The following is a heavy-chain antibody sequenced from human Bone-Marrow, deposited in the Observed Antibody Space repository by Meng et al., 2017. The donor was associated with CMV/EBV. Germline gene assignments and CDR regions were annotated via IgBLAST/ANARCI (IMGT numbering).Heavy chain of an antibody. Sequence: ASVKVSCKASGYTFTSYYMHWVRQAPGQGLEWMGIINPSGGSTSYAQKFQGRVTMTRDTSTSTVYMELSSLRSEDTAVYYCARDGGFWSGYYKTTFDYWGQGTLVTVSS. D-gene: IGHD3-3*01. CDR1: GYTFTSYY. CDR2: INPSGGST. J-gene: IGHJ4*02. CDR3: ARDGGFWSGYYKTTFDY. V-gene: IGHV1-46*01.